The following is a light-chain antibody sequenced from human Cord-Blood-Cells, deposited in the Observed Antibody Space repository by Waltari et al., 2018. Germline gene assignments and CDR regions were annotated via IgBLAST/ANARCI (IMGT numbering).Light chain of an antibody. CDR3: MQALQTPLT. CDR1: QSLLHSNGYNY. J-gene: IGKJ4*01. Sequence: DIVMTQSPLSLPVTPGEPASISCRSSQSLLHSNGYNYLDWYLQKPGQSPQLLIYLGSNRASGVPDRFSCRGSGTDFTLKISRGEAEDVGVYDCMQALQTPLTFGGGTKVEIK. CDR2: LGS. V-gene: IGKV2-28*01.